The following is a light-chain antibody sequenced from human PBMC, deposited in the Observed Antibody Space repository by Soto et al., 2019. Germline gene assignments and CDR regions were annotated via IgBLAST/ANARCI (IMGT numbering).Light chain of an antibody. J-gene: IGLJ1*01. Sequence: QSALTQPASVYGSPGQSITISCTGTSSDVGGYNYVSWYQQQAGKAPKLIIHEVSNRPSGVSNRFSGSKSGNTASLTTSGLQAEDEADYYCDSYTSSRAYVFGIGTKVTVL. CDR1: SSDVGGYNY. CDR3: DSYTSSRAYV. CDR2: EVS. V-gene: IGLV2-14*01.